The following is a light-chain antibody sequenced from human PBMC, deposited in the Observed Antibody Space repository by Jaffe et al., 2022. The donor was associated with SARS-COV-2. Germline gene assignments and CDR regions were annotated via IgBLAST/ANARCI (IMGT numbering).Light chain of an antibody. J-gene: IGLJ2*01. CDR2: NNN. CDR1: SSNIGGNP. V-gene: IGLV1-44*01. Sequence: QSVLTQPPSVSGTPGQTVTISCSGSSSNIGGNPVNWYQQLPGTAPKLLIYNNNERPSRVPDRFSASKSGTSASLAISGLQFEDEADYYCAAWDDSLNGSFGGGTKLTVL. CDR3: AAWDDSLNGS.